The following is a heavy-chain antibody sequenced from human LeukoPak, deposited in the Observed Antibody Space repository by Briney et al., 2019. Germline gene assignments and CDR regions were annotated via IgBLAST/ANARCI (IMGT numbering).Heavy chain of an antibody. D-gene: IGHD2-15*01. J-gene: IGHJ4*02. V-gene: IGHV3-53*01. Sequence: GGSLRLSCAASGFTVSSNYMSWVRQAPGKGLEWVSVIYSGGSTYYADSVKGRFTISRDNSKNTLYLQMNSLRAEDTAVYYCARLVGGSAYYFDYWGQGTLLPASS. CDR2: IYSGGST. CDR1: GFTVSSNY. CDR3: ARLVGGSAYYFDY.